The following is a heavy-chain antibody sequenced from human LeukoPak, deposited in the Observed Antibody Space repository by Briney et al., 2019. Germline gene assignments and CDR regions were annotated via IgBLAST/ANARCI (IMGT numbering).Heavy chain of an antibody. V-gene: IGHV3-15*01. CDR2: IKSKTDGETT. Sequence: GGSLRLSCAASGFTFNNAWMSWVRQAPGKGLEWVGRIKSKTDGETTDYVAPVKGRFTISRDDSKNTLYLQMSSLKTEDTAVYYCTTDRMGYYDSNDFWGQGTLVTVSS. J-gene: IGHJ4*02. D-gene: IGHD3-22*01. CDR3: TTDRMGYYDSNDF. CDR1: GFTFNNAW.